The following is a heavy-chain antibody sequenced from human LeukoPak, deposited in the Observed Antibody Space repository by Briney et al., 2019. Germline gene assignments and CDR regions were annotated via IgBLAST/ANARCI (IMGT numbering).Heavy chain of an antibody. D-gene: IGHD3-10*01. Sequence: PGGSLRLSCAASGLTFSSYGMHWVRQAPGKGLEWVAFIRYDGSNKYYADSVKGRFTISRDNSKNTLYLQMNSLRAEDTAVYYCAKDPLWFGELLQAQFDYWGQGTLVTVSS. J-gene: IGHJ4*02. CDR3: AKDPLWFGELLQAQFDY. V-gene: IGHV3-30*02. CDR2: IRYDGSNK. CDR1: GLTFSSYG.